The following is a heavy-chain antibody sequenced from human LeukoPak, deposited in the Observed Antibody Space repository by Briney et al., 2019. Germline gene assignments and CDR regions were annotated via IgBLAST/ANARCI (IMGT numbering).Heavy chain of an antibody. CDR2: ISYDGSNK. D-gene: IGHD2-21*02. V-gene: IGHV3-30*18. CDR1: GFTFSSYW. J-gene: IGHJ4*02. Sequence: PGGSLRLSCAASGFTFSSYWMSWVRQAPGKGLEWVALISYDGSNKYYVDSVKGRFTISRDNSKNTLYLQMNSLRAEDTAVYYCAKGGIAYCGGDCYSGDYWGQGTLVTVSS. CDR3: AKGGIAYCGGDCYSGDY.